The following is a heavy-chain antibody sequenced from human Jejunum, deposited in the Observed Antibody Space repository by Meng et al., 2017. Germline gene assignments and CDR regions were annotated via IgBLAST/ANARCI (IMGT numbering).Heavy chain of an antibody. CDR3: AKAYKPLYSYGYDAFDI. V-gene: IGHV3-9*01. J-gene: IGHJ3*02. CDR2: ISWNSGSI. D-gene: IGHD5-18*01. CDR1: GFTFDDYA. Sequence: GGSLRLSCAASGFTFDDYAMHWVRQAPGKGLEWVSGISWNSGSIGYADSVKGRFTISRDNAKNSLYLQMNSLRAEDTALYYCAKAYKPLYSYGYDAFDIWGQGTMVTGSS.